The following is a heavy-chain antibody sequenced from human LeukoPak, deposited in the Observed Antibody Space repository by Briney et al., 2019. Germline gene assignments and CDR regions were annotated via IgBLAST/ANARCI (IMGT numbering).Heavy chain of an antibody. D-gene: IGHD6-25*01. CDR2: IIPILGIA. CDR1: GGTFSSYA. CDR3: ARDGAGSSGLDY. J-gene: IGHJ4*02. V-gene: IGHV1-69*04. Sequence: SVKVSCKASGGTFSSYAISWVRQAPGQGLEWMGRIIPILGIANYAQKFQGRVTITADKSTSTAYMELSSLRSEDTAVYYCARDGAGSSGLDYWGQGTLVTVSS.